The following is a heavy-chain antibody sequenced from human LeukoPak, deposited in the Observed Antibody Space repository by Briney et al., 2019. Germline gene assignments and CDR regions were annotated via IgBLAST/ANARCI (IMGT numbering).Heavy chain of an antibody. V-gene: IGHV4-39*07. J-gene: IGHJ3*02. CDR3: ARDPPRFGDPDGFDI. CDR1: AGSISDTSYY. D-gene: IGHD3-10*01. Sequence: SETLSLTCTVSAGSISDTSYYWGWIRQPPGKALEWIGSMYYTGTTKYNPSLESRVTISIDTSKNQFSLNLSSVTAADTAVYYCARDPPRFGDPDGFDIWGQGTMVAVSS. CDR2: MYYTGTT.